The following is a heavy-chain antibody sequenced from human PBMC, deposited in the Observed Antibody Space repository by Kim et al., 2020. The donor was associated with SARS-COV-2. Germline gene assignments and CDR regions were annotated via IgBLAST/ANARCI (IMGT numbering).Heavy chain of an antibody. Sequence: GESLKISCKGSGYSFTSYWIGWVRQMPGKGLEWMGIIYPGDSDTRYSPSFQGQVTISADKSISTAYLQWSSLKASDTAMYYCARRDYYDSSGYYYVVHAFDIWGQGTMVTVSS. CDR3: ARRDYYDSSGYYYVVHAFDI. D-gene: IGHD3-22*01. V-gene: IGHV5-51*01. CDR2: IYPGDSDT. J-gene: IGHJ3*02. CDR1: GYSFTSYW.